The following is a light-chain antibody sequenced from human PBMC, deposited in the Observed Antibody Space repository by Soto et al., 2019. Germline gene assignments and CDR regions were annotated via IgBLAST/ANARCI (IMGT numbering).Light chain of an antibody. Sequence: QSVVTQPASVSGSPGQSITISCTGTSNDVGSYNLVSWYQQHPGKAPKLMIYEGSKRPSGVSHRFSGSKSGNTASLTISGLQAEDEADYLCCSYAGRSNVFGGGTKLTVL. CDR1: SNDVGSYNL. CDR2: EGS. J-gene: IGLJ3*02. V-gene: IGLV2-23*01. CDR3: CSYAGRSNV.